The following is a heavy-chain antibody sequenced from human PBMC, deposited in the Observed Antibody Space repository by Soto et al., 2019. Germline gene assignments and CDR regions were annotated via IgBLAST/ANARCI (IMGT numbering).Heavy chain of an antibody. CDR2: IYYNGST. V-gene: IGHV4-39*01. CDR3: ARHADYYDILTGGGPFDY. CDR1: VGSLSSSSYY. D-gene: IGHD3-9*01. J-gene: IGHJ4*02. Sequence: QLQLQESGPGLVKPSGPLSLTCPVPVGSLSSSSYYWGWMRQPPGKGREWIGSIYYNGSTYYNPSLKSRVTISVDTSKNQFSLKLSSVTAADTAVYYCARHADYYDILTGGGPFDYWGQGTLVTVSS.